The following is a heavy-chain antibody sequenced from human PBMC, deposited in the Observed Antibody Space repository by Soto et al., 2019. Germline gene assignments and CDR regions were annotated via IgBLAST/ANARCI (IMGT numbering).Heavy chain of an antibody. CDR3: ARDPPLRQNWFDP. J-gene: IGHJ5*02. V-gene: IGHV4-34*01. D-gene: IGHD4-17*01. Sequence: QVQLQQWGAGLLKPSETLSLTCAVYGGSFSGYYWSWIRQPPGKGLEWIGEINHSGSTNYNPSLKGGFPISVDTPKTQFSRRLSSVPAADTAVYYCARDPPLRQNWFDPWGQGTLVTVSS. CDR1: GGSFSGYY. CDR2: INHSGST.